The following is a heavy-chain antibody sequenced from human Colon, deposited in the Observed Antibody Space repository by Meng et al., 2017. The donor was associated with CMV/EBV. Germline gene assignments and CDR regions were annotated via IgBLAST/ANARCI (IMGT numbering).Heavy chain of an antibody. J-gene: IGHJ4*02. V-gene: IGHV1-18*01. Sequence: ASVKVSCKAPGYIFNHYGLNWVRQAPGQGLEWLGWISGFNGKTYFAQNFEDRLTLTTDTSANTGYMEPRGLTSDDTAIYYCAGGSDYSNYVPVDSWGQGTLVTVSS. CDR1: GYIFNHYG. CDR3: AGGSDYSNYVPVDS. D-gene: IGHD4-11*01. CDR2: ISGFNGKT.